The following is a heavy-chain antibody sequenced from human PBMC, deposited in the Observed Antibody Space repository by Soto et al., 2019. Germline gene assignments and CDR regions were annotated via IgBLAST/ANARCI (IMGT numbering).Heavy chain of an antibody. Sequence: QLQLQESGPGLVKPSETLSLTCSVSGGSISSSSYYWGWIRQPPGKGLEWIGSIYYSGSTDYNPSLKRRVFISVDTAKNQFSLKLSSMTAADTAVYYCARPAAGFYYFDYWGQGTLVTVSS. V-gene: IGHV4-39*01. CDR1: GGSISSSSYY. J-gene: IGHJ4*02. D-gene: IGHD6-13*01. CDR2: IYYSGST. CDR3: ARPAAGFYYFDY.